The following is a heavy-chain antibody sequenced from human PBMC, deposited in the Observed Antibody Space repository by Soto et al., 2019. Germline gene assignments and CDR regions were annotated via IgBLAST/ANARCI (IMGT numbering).Heavy chain of an antibody. Sequence: DVQLVESGGGLIQPGESLRLSCAAFGLTISGQKYVAWVRQAPGKGLEWVSALYDVDGSFYADSVKGRFTTSSVSSKTTVYLQMNDLRPDDTAVYYCATWHEREHAYDVWGQGTTVTVSS. CDR3: ATWHEREHAYDV. J-gene: IGHJ3*01. D-gene: IGHD1-1*01. CDR2: LYDVDGS. V-gene: IGHV3-53*01. CDR1: GLTISGQKY.